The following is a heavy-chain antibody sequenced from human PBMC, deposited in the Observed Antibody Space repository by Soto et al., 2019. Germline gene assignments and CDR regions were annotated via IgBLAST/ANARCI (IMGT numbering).Heavy chain of an antibody. V-gene: IGHV4-59*11. CDR2: IHNTGGT. CDR3: ATGGGWLTDY. D-gene: IGHD3-10*01. J-gene: IGHJ4*02. Sequence: QVQLQESGPRLVKPSETLSLTCTISGASISNHYCQWFRQPPGKGLEWIGYIHNTGGTKYNSSLKSPVTISLDTSKNQFFLKLTSVTVAYTAVYYCATGGGWLTDYWGQGTLVTVSS. CDR1: GASISNHY.